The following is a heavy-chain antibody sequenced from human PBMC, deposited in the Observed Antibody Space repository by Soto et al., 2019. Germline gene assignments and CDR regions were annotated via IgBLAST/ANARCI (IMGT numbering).Heavy chain of an antibody. D-gene: IGHD3-9*01. V-gene: IGHV3-48*02. Sequence: GGSLRLSCAASGLTFSSYSMNWVRQAPGKGLEWVSYISSSSSTIYYADSVKGRFTISRDNAKNSLYLQMNSLRDEDTAVYYCASLEAYYDILTGYYVSQQAYWLDVWGQGTTVTVSS. CDR3: ASLEAYYDILTGYYVSQQAYWLDV. J-gene: IGHJ6*02. CDR2: ISSSSSTI. CDR1: GLTFSSYS.